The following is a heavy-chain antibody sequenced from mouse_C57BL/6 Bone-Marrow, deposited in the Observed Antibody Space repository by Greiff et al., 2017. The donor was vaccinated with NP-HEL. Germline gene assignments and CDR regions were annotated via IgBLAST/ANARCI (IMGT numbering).Heavy chain of an antibody. Sequence: EVQLQQSGAELVRPGASVKLSCTASGFNIKDDYMHWVKQRPEQGLEWIGWIDPENGDTEYASKFQGKATITADTSSNTAYLQLSSLTSEDTAVYYCTIYSNYEWYFDVWGTGTTVTVTS. D-gene: IGHD2-5*01. CDR1: GFNIKDDY. CDR2: IDPENGDT. CDR3: TIYSNYEWYFDV. J-gene: IGHJ1*03. V-gene: IGHV14-4*01.